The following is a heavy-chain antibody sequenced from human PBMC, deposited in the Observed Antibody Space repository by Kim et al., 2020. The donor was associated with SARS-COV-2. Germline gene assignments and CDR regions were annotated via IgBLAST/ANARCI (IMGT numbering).Heavy chain of an antibody. Sequence: SETLSLTCTVSGGSISSYYWSWIRQPPGKGLEWIGYIYYSGSTNYNPSLKSRVTISVDTSKNQFSLKLSSVTAADTAVYYCARVVVRGVIIYGMDVWGQGTTVTVSS. J-gene: IGHJ6*02. CDR3: ARVVVRGVIIYGMDV. V-gene: IGHV4-59*13. CDR2: IYYSGST. D-gene: IGHD3-10*01. CDR1: GGSISSYY.